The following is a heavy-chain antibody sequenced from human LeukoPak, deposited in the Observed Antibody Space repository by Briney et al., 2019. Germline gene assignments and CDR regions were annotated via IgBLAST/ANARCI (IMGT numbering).Heavy chain of an antibody. D-gene: IGHD4-17*01. V-gene: IGHV3-30-3*01. CDR3: ARDLSFRNGDYDY. Sequence: GGSLRLSCAASGFTFSSYAMHWVRQAQGKGLEWGEVISYDGSNKYYADSVKGRFTISRDNSKNTLYLQMNSLRAEDTAVYYCARDLSFRNGDYDYWGQGTLVTVSS. CDR1: GFTFSSYA. CDR2: ISYDGSNK. J-gene: IGHJ4*02.